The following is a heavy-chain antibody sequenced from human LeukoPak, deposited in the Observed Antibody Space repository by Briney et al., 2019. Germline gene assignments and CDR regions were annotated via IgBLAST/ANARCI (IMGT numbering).Heavy chain of an antibody. D-gene: IGHD5-24*01. J-gene: IGHJ6*03. V-gene: IGHV7-4-1*02. CDR3: ARAMGTYYYYYMDV. Sequence: ASGKVSCKASGYTFTSYDINWVRQATGQGLEWMGWINTNTGNPTYAQGFTGRFVFSLDTSVSTAYLQISSLKAEDTAVYYCARAMGTYYYYYMDVWGKGTTVTVSS. CDR1: GYTFTSYD. CDR2: INTNTGNP.